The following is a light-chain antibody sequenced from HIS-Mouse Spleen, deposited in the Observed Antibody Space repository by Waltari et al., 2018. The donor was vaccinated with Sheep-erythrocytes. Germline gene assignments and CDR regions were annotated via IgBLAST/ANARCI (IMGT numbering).Light chain of an antibody. Sequence: SYELTQPPSVSVSPGQTASITCPGDHLGDKYACWYQQNPGQSPVLVIYQDSKRPSGIPERFSGSNSGNTATLTISGTQAMDEADYYCQAWDSSTAVFGGGTKLTVL. V-gene: IGLV3-1*01. CDR3: QAWDSSTAV. CDR2: QDS. J-gene: IGLJ2*01. CDR1: HLGDKY.